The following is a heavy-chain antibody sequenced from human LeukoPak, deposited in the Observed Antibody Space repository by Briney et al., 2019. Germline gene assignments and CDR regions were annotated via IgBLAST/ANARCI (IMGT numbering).Heavy chain of an antibody. Sequence: SETLSLTCTVSGGSISSSSYYWGWIRQPPGKGLEWIGSIYYSGSTYYNPSLKSRVTISVDTSKNQFSLKLSSVTAADTAVYYCARHDGSYSRDSATDAFDIWGQGTMVTVSS. CDR2: IYYSGST. J-gene: IGHJ3*02. V-gene: IGHV4-39*01. CDR3: ARHDGSYSRDSATDAFDI. CDR1: GGSISSSSYY. D-gene: IGHD1-26*01.